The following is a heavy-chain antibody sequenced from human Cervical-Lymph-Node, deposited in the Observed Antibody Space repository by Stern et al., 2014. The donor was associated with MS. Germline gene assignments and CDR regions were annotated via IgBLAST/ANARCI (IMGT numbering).Heavy chain of an antibody. CDR3: ARGLLGSENAFDI. CDR2: ISAYNVNT. V-gene: IGHV1-18*01. J-gene: IGHJ3*02. Sequence: MQLGESGAEVKQPGASVKVSCKASGYTFTSYGISCVRQGPGQGLEWMGCISAYNVNTNYAQKLQGIVTMTTDTSTSTAYMELRSLRSDDTAVYYCARGLLGSENAFDIWGQGTMVTVSS. D-gene: IGHD2-15*01. CDR1: GYTFTSYG.